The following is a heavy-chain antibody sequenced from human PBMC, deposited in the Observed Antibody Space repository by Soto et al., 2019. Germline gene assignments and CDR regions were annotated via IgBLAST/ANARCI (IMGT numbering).Heavy chain of an antibody. Sequence: GGSLRLSWAASGFTFSDYYMSWSRRSPVKGLEWVSYISSSGSTIYYADSVKGRFTISRDNAKNSLYLQMNSLRAEDTAVYYCARDIGYDFWSGYSDYWGQGTLVTVSS. V-gene: IGHV3-11*01. CDR1: GFTFSDYY. CDR2: ISSSGSTI. J-gene: IGHJ4*02. CDR3: ARDIGYDFWSGYSDY. D-gene: IGHD3-3*01.